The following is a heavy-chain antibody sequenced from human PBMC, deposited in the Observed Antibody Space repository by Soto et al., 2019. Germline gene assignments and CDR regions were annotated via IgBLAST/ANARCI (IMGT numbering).Heavy chain of an antibody. CDR2: IWYDGSNK. CDR3: ERDSEHSYGTVFDY. Sequence: GVSLRLSCSASGFTFSSYGMHWVRQAPGKGLEWVAVIWYDGSNKYYADSVKGRFTISRDNSKNTLYLQMNSLRAEDTAVYYCERDSEHSYGTVFDYWGQGTLVTVSA. CDR1: GFTFSSYG. V-gene: IGHV3-33*01. D-gene: IGHD5-18*01. J-gene: IGHJ4*02.